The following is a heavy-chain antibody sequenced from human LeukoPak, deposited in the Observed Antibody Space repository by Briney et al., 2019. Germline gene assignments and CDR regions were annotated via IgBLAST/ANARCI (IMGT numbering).Heavy chain of an antibody. CDR1: GYTFTGYY. CDR2: INPSGGST. J-gene: IGHJ3*02. D-gene: IGHD5-24*01. Sequence: ASVKVSCKASGYTFTGYYMHWVRQAPGQGLEWMGIINPSGGSTSYAQKFQGRVTMTRDMSTSTVYMELSSLRSEDTAVYYCAREMATIETTEADAFDIWGQGTMVTVSS. V-gene: IGHV1-46*01. CDR3: AREMATIETTEADAFDI.